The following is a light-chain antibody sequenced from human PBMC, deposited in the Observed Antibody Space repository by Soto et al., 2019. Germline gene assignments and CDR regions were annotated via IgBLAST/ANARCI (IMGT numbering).Light chain of an antibody. CDR1: SSDVGHYNF. V-gene: IGLV2-14*03. CDR2: DVS. J-gene: IGLJ2*01. CDR3: GSYTTTSTLVV. Sequence: SALTQPASVSGSPGQSITISCTGTSSDVGHYNFVSWYQQHPGTAPKLMIYDVSSRPSGVSNRFSGSKSGNSASLTISGLQPEDEADYYCGSYTTTSTLVVFGGGTKVTVL.